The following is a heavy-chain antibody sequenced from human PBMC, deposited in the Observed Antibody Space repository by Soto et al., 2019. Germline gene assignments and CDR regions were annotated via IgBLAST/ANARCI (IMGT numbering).Heavy chain of an antibody. CDR2: IFHGGTS. CDR3: GRHKSWEGYFAP. V-gene: IGHV4-39*01. J-gene: IGHJ5*02. CDR1: GGSISSTSDC. Sequence: QLQLQESGPGLVKPSETLSLSCTVSGGSISSTSDCWGWARQPPGKALEWSGCIFHGGTSFYSPSLKTRVTLFVDTSTDQFSLKLSSVTAADTAVYYCGRHKSWEGYFAPWCQGTLVTVSS. D-gene: IGHD1-26*01.